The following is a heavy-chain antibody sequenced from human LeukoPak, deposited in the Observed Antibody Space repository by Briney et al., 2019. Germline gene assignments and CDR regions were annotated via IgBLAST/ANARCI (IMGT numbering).Heavy chain of an antibody. CDR1: GFTFSSYS. D-gene: IGHD3-3*01. Sequence: GGSLRLSCAAPGFTFSSYSMNWVRQAPGKGLEWVSSISGSSSYIYYADSVKGRFTISRDNAKNSLYLQMNSLRAEDTAVYYCARASLGALGYDFWSGYPFDYWGHRTLVTVSS. V-gene: IGHV3-21*01. CDR2: ISGSSSYI. CDR3: ARASLGALGYDFWSGYPFDY. J-gene: IGHJ4*01.